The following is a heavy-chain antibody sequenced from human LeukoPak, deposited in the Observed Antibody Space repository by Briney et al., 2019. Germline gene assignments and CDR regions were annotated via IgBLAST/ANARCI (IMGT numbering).Heavy chain of an antibody. J-gene: IGHJ4*02. CDR1: GFTFSSYW. V-gene: IGHV3-74*01. Sequence: GGSLRLSCAVSGFTFSSYWMHWVRQAPGKGLVWVSRINTDGRSTSYVDSVKGRFTMSRDNAKNTLYLQMNSLRAEDTAIYYCVRDVWGDRDSFFDYWGQGTLVTVST. CDR3: VRDVWGDRDSFFDY. D-gene: IGHD2-21*01. CDR2: INTDGRST.